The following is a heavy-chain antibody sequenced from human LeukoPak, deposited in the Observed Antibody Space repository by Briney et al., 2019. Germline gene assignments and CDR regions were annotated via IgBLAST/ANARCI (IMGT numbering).Heavy chain of an antibody. CDR2: IYHSGST. CDR1: GYSISSGYY. CDR3: ARACIDSAALPYYYYMDV. V-gene: IGHV4-38-2*02. J-gene: IGHJ6*03. Sequence: SETLSLTCTVSGYSISSGYYWGWIRQPPGKGLEWIGEIYHSGSTNYNPSLKSRVTISVDKSKNQFSLKLSSVTAADTAVYYCARACIDSAALPYYYYMDVWGKGTTVTVSS. D-gene: IGHD2-2*01.